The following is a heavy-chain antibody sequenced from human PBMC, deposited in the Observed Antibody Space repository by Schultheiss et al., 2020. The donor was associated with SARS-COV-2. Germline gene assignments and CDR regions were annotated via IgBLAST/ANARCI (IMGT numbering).Heavy chain of an antibody. Sequence: GGSLRLSCAASGFTFSSYGMHWVRQAPGKGLEWVAVISYDGSNKYYADSVKGRFTISRDNSKNTLYLQMNSLRAEDTAVYYCAKGRGPSSIAAPWGQGTLVTVSS. CDR3: AKGRGPSSIAAP. J-gene: IGHJ5*02. V-gene: IGHV3-30*18. D-gene: IGHD6-6*01. CDR2: ISYDGSNK. CDR1: GFTFSSYG.